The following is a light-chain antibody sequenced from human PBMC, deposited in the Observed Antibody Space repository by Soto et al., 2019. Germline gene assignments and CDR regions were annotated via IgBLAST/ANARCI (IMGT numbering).Light chain of an antibody. V-gene: IGKV3-20*01. J-gene: IGKJ1*01. CDR1: QRVSSRY. CDR2: GSS. Sequence: EIVLTQSPGTLPFSPGERATISCRASQRVSSRYFAWFQQRPGQVPRLLIFGSSSRAPGIPDRFSGSGSGTDFTLTISRLEPEDFGVYYCQQYYHSPRTFGQGTKVDIK. CDR3: QQYYHSPRT.